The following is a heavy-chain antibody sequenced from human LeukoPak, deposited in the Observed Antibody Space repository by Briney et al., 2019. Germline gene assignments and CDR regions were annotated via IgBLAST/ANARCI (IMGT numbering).Heavy chain of an antibody. CDR3: ARRAFFGTYYQFYYYMDV. CDR2: IKQDGSEK. D-gene: IGHD1-26*01. Sequence: PGGSLRLSCAASGFTFSSYWINWVRQAPGRGLEWVANIKQDGSEKYYVDSVKGRFTISRDNAKNSLYLQMNSLRAEDTAVYYCARRAFFGTYYQFYYYMDVWGKGTTVTVSS. V-gene: IGHV3-7*01. J-gene: IGHJ6*03. CDR1: GFTFSSYW.